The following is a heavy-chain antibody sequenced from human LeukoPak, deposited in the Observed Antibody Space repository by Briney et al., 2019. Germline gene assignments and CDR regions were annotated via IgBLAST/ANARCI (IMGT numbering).Heavy chain of an antibody. V-gene: IGHV1-46*01. Sequence: ASVKVSCKASGYTFTSYYMHWVRQAPGQGLEWMGIINPSGGSTSYAQKFQGRVTMTRDTSTSTVYMELSSLRSEDTAVYYCARDPVRVVGAEPFDYWGQGTLVTVPS. CDR3: ARDPVRVVGAEPFDY. CDR1: GYTFTSYY. CDR2: INPSGGST. D-gene: IGHD1-26*01. J-gene: IGHJ4*02.